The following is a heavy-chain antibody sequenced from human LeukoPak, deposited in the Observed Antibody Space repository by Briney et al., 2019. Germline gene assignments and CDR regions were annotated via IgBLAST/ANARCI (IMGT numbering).Heavy chain of an antibody. J-gene: IGHJ4*02. D-gene: IGHD2-15*01. CDR2: IYYSGST. CDR1: GGSISGSSYY. V-gene: IGHV4-39*07. Sequence: SETLSLTCTVSGGSISGSSYYWGWIRHPPGKGLEWIGSIYYSGSTYYNPSLKSRVTISVATSKSQFSLKLSSVTAADTAVYYCARGGYCSGGSCYGGYFDYWGQGTLVTVSS. CDR3: ARGGYCSGGSCYGGYFDY.